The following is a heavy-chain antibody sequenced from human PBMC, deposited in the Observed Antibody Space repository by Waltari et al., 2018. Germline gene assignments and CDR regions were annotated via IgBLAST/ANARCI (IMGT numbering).Heavy chain of an antibody. Sequence: QVQLQESGPGLVKPSETLSLTCTVSRASIRTYYWSWIRQPPGKGLEWIGYIYFSGSTKYNPSLKSRATISLDTSKNQFSLKVRSLSAADTAIYYCARGVDPDYWGQGTLVTVSS. J-gene: IGHJ4*02. CDR1: RASIRTYY. CDR3: ARGVDPDY. D-gene: IGHD5-12*01. V-gene: IGHV4-59*01. CDR2: IYFSGST.